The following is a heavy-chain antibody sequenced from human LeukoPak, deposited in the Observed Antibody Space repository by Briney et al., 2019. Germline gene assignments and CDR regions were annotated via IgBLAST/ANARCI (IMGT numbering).Heavy chain of an antibody. CDR1: GYTFTSNG. D-gene: IGHD3-10*01. J-gene: IGHJ4*02. V-gene: IGHV1-18*01. Sequence: ASVKVSCEASGYTFTSNGITWVRQAPGQGLEWMGWISTYNGNTNYEKKLQGRVTMTTDTSTGTAYMELRSLRSDDTAVYYCARAQVHYQYNFGTGTYYLDYWGQGTLVTVSS. CDR2: ISTYNGNT. CDR3: ARAQVHYQYNFGTGTYYLDY.